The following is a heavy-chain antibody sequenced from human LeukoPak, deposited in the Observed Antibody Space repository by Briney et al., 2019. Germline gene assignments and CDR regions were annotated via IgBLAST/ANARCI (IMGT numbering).Heavy chain of an antibody. CDR1: GDSVSSNSAA. J-gene: IGHJ5*02. V-gene: IGHV6-1*01. CDR3: ARGTATASYPINWFDP. Sequence: SQTLSLTCAISGDSVSSNSAAWNWIRQSPSRGLEWLGRTYYRSKWYNDYAIPVKSRITINPDTSKNQFSLHLNSVTPGDTAVYYCARGTATASYPINWFDPWGQGTLVTVSS. D-gene: IGHD1-14*01. CDR2: TYYRSKWYN.